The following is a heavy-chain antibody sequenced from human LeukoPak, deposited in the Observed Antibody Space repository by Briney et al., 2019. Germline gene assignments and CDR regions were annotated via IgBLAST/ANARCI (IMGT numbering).Heavy chain of an antibody. CDR2: IYWDDGK. CDR1: GFSLSISGVG. J-gene: IGHJ5*02. CDR3: AYYYYSSGYYYANWFDP. V-gene: IGHV2-5*02. D-gene: IGHD3-22*01. Sequence: SGPTLVNPTQTLTLTCTISGFSLSISGVGVGWIRQPPGKALEWLALIYWDDGKRYRPSLKSRLTITKDTSKNQVVLTMTNMDPMDTATYYWAYYYYSSGYYYANWFDPWGQGTLVTVSS.